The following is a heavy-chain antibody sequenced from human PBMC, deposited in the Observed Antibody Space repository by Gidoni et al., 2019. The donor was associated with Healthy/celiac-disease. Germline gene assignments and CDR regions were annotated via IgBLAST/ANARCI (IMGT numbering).Heavy chain of an antibody. Sequence: EVQLLESGGGLVQPGRSLRLSCAASGLTFSSYAMSWVRQAPGQGLVWVTAISGSGGSTYYADSVKGLFTISRDNSKNTLYLQMNSLRAEDTAVYYCAKSTLWEPFDYWGQGTLVTVSA. V-gene: IGHV3-23*01. D-gene: IGHD1-26*01. J-gene: IGHJ4*02. CDR1: GLTFSSYA. CDR2: ISGSGGST. CDR3: AKSTLWEPFDY.